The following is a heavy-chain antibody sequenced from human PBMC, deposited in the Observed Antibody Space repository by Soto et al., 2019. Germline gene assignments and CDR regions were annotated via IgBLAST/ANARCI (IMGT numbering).Heavy chain of an antibody. J-gene: IGHJ4*02. CDR2: IWYDGSNK. V-gene: IGHV3-33*01. CDR3: ARDLGGYNAWRGNYFDY. Sequence: QVQLVESGGGVVQPGRSLRLSCAASGFTFSSYGMHWVRQAPGKGLEWVAVIWYDGSNKYYADSVKGRFTISRDNSKNTLYLQMNCLRAEDTAVYYCARDLGGYNAWRGNYFDYWGQGTLVTVSS. CDR1: GFTFSSYG. D-gene: IGHD5-12*01.